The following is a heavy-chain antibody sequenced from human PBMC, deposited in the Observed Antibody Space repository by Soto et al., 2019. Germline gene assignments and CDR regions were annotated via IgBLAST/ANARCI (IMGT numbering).Heavy chain of an antibody. Sequence: QVQLVQSGAEVKKPGASVKVSCKASGYTFTSYHMHWVRQAPGQGLEWMGIINPSGGSTSYAQKFQGRVTMTSDTSTSTVYMELNSLRSEDTAVYYCARVGEEGNRGYSYVTFDYWGQGTLVTVSS. J-gene: IGHJ4*02. D-gene: IGHD5-18*01. CDR2: INPSGGST. CDR1: GYTFTSYH. V-gene: IGHV1-46*03. CDR3: ARVGEEGNRGYSYVTFDY.